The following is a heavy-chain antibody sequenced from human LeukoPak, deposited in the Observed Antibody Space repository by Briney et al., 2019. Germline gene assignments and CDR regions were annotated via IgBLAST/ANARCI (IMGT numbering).Heavy chain of an antibody. J-gene: IGHJ3*02. CDR3: ARDISSGYYDAFDI. CDR2: IYSGGST. V-gene: IGHV3-66*01. Sequence: GGSLSLSCAVSGFIVSRKYMSWVREAPGKGVEWFSIIYSGGSTYYTDSVKGRFTISRDNSKNTLYLQMNSLRAEDTAVYYCARDISSGYYDAFDIWGQGTMVTVSS. CDR1: GFIVSRKY. D-gene: IGHD3-22*01.